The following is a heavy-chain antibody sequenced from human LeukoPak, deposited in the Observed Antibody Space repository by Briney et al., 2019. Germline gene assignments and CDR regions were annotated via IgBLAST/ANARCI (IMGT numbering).Heavy chain of an antibody. CDR2: TSNDGNSQ. D-gene: IGHD3-3*01. CDR3: ARSRGGGITIFKTPRPAFDP. J-gene: IGHJ5*02. V-gene: IGHV3-30*04. Sequence: PGGSLRLSCAVSGFTFSNFAIYWVRQAPGKGLEWVAVTSNDGNSQYYADSVKGRFTISRDNAKNSLYLQMNSLRAEDTAVYYCARSRGGGITIFKTPRPAFDPWGQGTLVTVSS. CDR1: GFTFSNFA.